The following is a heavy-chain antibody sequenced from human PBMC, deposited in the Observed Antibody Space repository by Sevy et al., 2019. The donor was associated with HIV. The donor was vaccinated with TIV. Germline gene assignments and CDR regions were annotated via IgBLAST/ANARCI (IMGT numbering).Heavy chain of an antibody. CDR1: GFTFSSYA. CDR2: ISGSGGST. V-gene: IGHV3-23*01. CDR3: AKNPRIVVVPKGYFQH. J-gene: IGHJ1*01. D-gene: IGHD3-22*01. Sequence: GGSLRPSCAASGFTFSSYAMSWVRQAPGKGLEWVSAISGSGGSTYYADSVKGRFTISRDNSKNTLYLQMNSLRAEDTAVYYCAKNPRIVVVPKGYFQHWGQGTLVTVSS.